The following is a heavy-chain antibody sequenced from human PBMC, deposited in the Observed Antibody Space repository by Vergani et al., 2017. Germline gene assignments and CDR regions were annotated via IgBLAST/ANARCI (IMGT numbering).Heavy chain of an antibody. Sequence: QVQLQESGPGLVKPSETLSLTCTVPGGSISSYYWSWIRQPPGKGLEWIGYIYYSGSTNYNPSLKSQVTISVDTSKNQFSLKLSSVTAADTAVYYCARNPYCGGDCYSDAFDIWGQGTMVTVSS. J-gene: IGHJ3*02. CDR3: ARNPYCGGDCYSDAFDI. D-gene: IGHD2-21*02. V-gene: IGHV4-59*01. CDR2: IYYSGST. CDR1: GGSISSYY.